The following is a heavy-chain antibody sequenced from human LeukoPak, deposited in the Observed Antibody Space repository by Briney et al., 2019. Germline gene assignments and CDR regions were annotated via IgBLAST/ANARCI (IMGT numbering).Heavy chain of an antibody. J-gene: IGHJ2*01. Sequence: NPSETLSLTCAVSGGSISSGGYSWSWIRQPPGKGLEWIGYIYHSGSTYYNPSLKSRVTISVDRSKNQFSLKLSSVTAADTAVYFCARTSLAYCGGACFYYWYFDLWGRGTLVTVSS. CDR2: IYHSGST. D-gene: IGHD2-21*02. CDR1: GGSISSGGYS. CDR3: ARTSLAYCGGACFYYWYFDL. V-gene: IGHV4-30-2*01.